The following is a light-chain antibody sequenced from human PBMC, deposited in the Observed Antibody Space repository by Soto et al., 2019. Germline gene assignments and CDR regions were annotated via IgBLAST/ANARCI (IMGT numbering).Light chain of an antibody. Sequence: DIQMTQSPSTLSGAVGDRVTITCRASQTTSSWLAWYQQKPGKAPKLLIYKASTLESGVPSRFSGSGSGTDFTLTISCLQSEDFATYYCQQYYSYPRTFGQGTKVDI. J-gene: IGKJ1*01. CDR1: QTTSSW. V-gene: IGKV1-5*03. CDR2: KAS. CDR3: QQYYSYPRT.